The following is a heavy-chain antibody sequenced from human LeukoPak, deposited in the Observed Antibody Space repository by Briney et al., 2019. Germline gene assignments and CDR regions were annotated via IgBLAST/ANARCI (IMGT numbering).Heavy chain of an antibody. CDR2: IYYSGST. D-gene: IGHD3-22*01. Sequence: PSETLSLTCTVSGGSVSSYYWSWIRQPPGKGLEWIRYIYYSGSTNYNPSLKSRVTISVDTSKNQFSLKLSSVTAADTAVYYCARVQNYYDSSGYYYYFDYWGQGTLVTVSS. CDR1: GGSVSSYY. V-gene: IGHV4-59*02. J-gene: IGHJ4*02. CDR3: ARVQNYYDSSGYYYYFDY.